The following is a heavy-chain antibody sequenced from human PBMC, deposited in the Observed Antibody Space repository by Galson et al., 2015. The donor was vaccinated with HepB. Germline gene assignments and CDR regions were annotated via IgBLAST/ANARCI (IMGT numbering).Heavy chain of an antibody. Sequence: SVKVSCKVFGDTFRSSSVSWVRQAPGQGLEWMGGIIPIFGKTDYAQKFQGRVTITADESTNTAYMELSSLRHEDTAVYYCARGGGTTLLDGSWGQGTLITVSS. CDR1: GDTFRSSS. D-gene: IGHD2-2*01. J-gene: IGHJ4*02. CDR3: ARGGGTTLLDGS. V-gene: IGHV1-69*13. CDR2: IIPIFGKT.